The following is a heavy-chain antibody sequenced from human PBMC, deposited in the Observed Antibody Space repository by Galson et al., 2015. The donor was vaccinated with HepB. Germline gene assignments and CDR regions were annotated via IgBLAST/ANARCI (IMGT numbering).Heavy chain of an antibody. CDR2: ISYDGSNK. D-gene: IGHD3-10*01. Sequence: SLRLSXXXSGFTFXXCGMHWVRQAPGKGLEWVAVISYDGSNKYYADSVKGRFTISRDNSKNTLYLQMYSLRAEDTAVYYCANDAGGLGSRGWGVIIPIDYWXXGXLVXVSS. CDR3: ANDAGGLGSRGWGVIIPIDY. V-gene: IGHV3-30*18. CDR1: GFTFXXCG. J-gene: IGHJ4*02.